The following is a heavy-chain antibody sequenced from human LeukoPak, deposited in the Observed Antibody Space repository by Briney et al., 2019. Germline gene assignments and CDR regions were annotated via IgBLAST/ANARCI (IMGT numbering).Heavy chain of an antibody. CDR1: GFTFSSYS. CDR2: ISSSSGYK. CDR3: ARTSGESTAALRAPFDY. Sequence: GGSLTLSCAVSGFTFSSYSMTWVRQAPGKGLEWVSSISSSSGYKYYADSVKGRFTISRDNAKNSLYLQMDSLRAEDAAVCYCARTSGESTAALRAPFDYWGQGTLATASS. D-gene: IGHD6-6*01. J-gene: IGHJ4*02. V-gene: IGHV3-21*01.